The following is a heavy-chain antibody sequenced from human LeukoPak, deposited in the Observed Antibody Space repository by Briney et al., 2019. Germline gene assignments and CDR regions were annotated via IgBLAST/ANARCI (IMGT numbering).Heavy chain of an antibody. J-gene: IGHJ6*02. V-gene: IGHV4-38-2*02. Sequence: KTSETLSLTCTVSGYSISSGYYWGWIRQPPGKGLEWIGSIYHSGSTYYNPSLKSRVTISVDTSKNQFSLKLSSVTAADTAVYYCARVAITMVRGVIFVYYGMDVWGQGTTVTVSS. CDR3: ARVAITMVRGVIFVYYGMDV. D-gene: IGHD3-10*01. CDR1: GYSISSGYY. CDR2: IYHSGST.